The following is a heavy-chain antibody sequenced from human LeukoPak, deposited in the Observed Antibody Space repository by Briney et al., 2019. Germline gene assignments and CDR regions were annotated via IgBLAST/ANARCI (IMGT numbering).Heavy chain of an antibody. J-gene: IGHJ4*02. D-gene: IGHD3-10*01. CDR3: AKEYYYGSGSYYTKPYFFGY. CDR2: TWYDGSNK. V-gene: IGHV3-33*06. Sequence: PGRSLRLSCAASGFSFSSYGMHWVRQAPGKGLEWVAVTWYDGSNKYYADSVKGRFTISRDNSKNTLYLQMNILRAEDTAVYYCAKEYYYGSGSYYTKPYFFGYWGQGTLVTVSS. CDR1: GFSFSSYG.